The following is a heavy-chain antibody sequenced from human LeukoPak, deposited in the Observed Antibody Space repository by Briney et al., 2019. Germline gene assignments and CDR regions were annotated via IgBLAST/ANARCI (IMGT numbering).Heavy chain of an antibody. CDR2: ISSSSSYM. V-gene: IGHV3-21*01. J-gene: IGHJ4*02. CDR1: GFTFSSYS. D-gene: IGHD6-13*01. CDR3: AGQQLVIDY. Sequence: GGSLRLSCAASGFTFSSYSINWVRQAPGKGLEWVSSISSSSSYMYYADSVKGRFTISRDNAKNSLYLQMNSLRAEDTAVYYCAGQQLVIDYWGQGTLVTVSS.